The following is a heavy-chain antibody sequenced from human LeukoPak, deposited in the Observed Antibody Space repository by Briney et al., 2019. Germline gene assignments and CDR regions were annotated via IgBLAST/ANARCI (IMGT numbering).Heavy chain of an antibody. CDR1: GYTFTSYA. Sequence: ASVKVSCKASGYTFTSYAMHWVRQAPGQRLEWMGWINAGNGNTKYSQKFQGRITITRDTSASTAYVELSSLRSEDTAVYYCARVGIAAAGWGALDYWGQGTLVTVSS. CDR2: INAGNGNT. D-gene: IGHD6-13*01. V-gene: IGHV1-3*01. J-gene: IGHJ4*02. CDR3: ARVGIAAAGWGALDY.